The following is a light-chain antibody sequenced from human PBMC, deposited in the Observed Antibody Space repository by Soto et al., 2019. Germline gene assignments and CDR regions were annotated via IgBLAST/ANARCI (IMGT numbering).Light chain of an antibody. CDR3: QHSYRTPR. J-gene: IGKJ5*01. Sequence: DIQMTQSPSSLSASVVDRVTITCRASQSISSYLNWYQQKPGKAPKLLIYAASSLQRGVSSRFSGSGYGTDFTLTSSRVQAQDFSTFYCQHSYRTPRFRRRTRLDIK. V-gene: IGKV1-39*01. CDR2: AAS. CDR1: QSISSY.